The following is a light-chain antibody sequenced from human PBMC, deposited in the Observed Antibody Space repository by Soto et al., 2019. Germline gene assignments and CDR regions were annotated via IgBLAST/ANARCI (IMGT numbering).Light chain of an antibody. CDR2: YAS. CDR3: QQYNNWPPIT. V-gene: IGKV3-15*01. CDR1: QSVRNN. J-gene: IGKJ5*01. Sequence: EIMMTQSPATLSVSPVERATLSCRASQSVRNNLAWYQQRRGQAPRLLIYYASTRATGVPARFSGSGSGTEFTLTISSLQSEDSALYYCQQYNNWPPITFGQGTRLEIK.